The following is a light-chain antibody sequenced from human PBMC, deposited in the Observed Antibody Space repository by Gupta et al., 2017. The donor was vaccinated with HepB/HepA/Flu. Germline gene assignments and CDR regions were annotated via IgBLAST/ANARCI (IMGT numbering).Light chain of an antibody. J-gene: IGLJ3*02. CDR1: NSNVGSHA. CDR3: AKWDYSVNGPV. CDR2: NNN. Sequence: QSVLTQPPSASGTPGQRVTISCSGSNSNVGSHAVNWYQQVPGTATKLLIDNNNERPSGVTDRFSSYTAGTSASPAIRDLRSEEEAEDYWAKWDYSVNGPVFGGGTKLTVL. V-gene: IGLV1-44*01.